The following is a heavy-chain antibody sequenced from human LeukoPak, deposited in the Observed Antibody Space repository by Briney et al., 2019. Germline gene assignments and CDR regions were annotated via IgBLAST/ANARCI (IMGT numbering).Heavy chain of an antibody. CDR2: ISGSGGST. J-gene: IGHJ4*02. CDR1: GFTFSSYA. V-gene: IGHV3-23*01. D-gene: IGHD3-22*01. CDR3: ANAEGYYDSSGYYYLFDY. Sequence: GGSLRLSCAASGFTFSSYAMSWVRQAPGKGLEWVSAISGSGGSTYYADSVKGRFTISRDNSKNTLYLQMNSLRAEDTAVYSCANAEGYYDSSGYYYLFDYWGQGTPVTVAS.